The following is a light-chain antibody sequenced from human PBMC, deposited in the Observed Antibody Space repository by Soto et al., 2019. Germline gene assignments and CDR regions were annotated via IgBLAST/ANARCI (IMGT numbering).Light chain of an antibody. CDR3: SSYTSSSTLGV. J-gene: IGLJ1*01. CDR2: DVS. Sequence: QSALTQPASVSGSPGQSITISCTGTSSDVGGYNYVSWYQQHPGKAPKLMIYDVSNRPSGVSNRFSGSKSGNTASLTISGVQAEDEAGYYCSSYTSSSTLGVFGTGTKLTVL. CDR1: SSDVGGYNY. V-gene: IGLV2-14*01.